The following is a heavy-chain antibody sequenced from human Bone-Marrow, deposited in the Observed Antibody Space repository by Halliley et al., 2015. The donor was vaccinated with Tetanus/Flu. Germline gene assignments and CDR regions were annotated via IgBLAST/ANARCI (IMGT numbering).Heavy chain of an antibody. J-gene: IGHJ6*02. CDR2: ISGDGQRT. CDR3: TKDEAPHPYYYFYGMEV. V-gene: IGHV3-43*02. Sequence: RQAPGKGLEWISLISGDGQRTYYADSVKGRFTISRDTNRGSLYLQMNSLRTEDTALYYCTKDEAPHPYYYFYGMEVWGQGP.